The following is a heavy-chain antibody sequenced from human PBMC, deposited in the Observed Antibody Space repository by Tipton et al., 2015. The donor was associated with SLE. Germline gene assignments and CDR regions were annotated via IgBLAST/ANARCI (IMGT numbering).Heavy chain of an antibody. V-gene: IGHV4-4*07. J-gene: IGHJ3*02. CDR2: FHSSGIL. Sequence: TLSLTCTVSGGSINSFYWTWVRQPAGKGLEWIGHFHSSGILNYNPSLKSRVTMSGDTSKNQLSLKLNSVTAADTAVYYCAGTNYDVLTGYHRVDTFDIWGQGTMVTVSS. CDR1: GGSINSFY. D-gene: IGHD3-9*01. CDR3: AGTNYDVLTGYHRVDTFDI.